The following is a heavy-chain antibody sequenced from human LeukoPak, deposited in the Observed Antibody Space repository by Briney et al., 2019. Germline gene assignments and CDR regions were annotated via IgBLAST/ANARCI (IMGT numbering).Heavy chain of an antibody. V-gene: IGHV4-4*07. CDR3: ARDGTVYMDV. Sequence: SETLSLTCTVSGSINNYFWSWVRQPAGKGLEWIGRIYSSGSTNYNPSLKSRVTMSLDTSKNQFSLKLSSATAADTAVYFCARDGTVYMDVWGEGTTVTVSS. CDR2: IYSSGST. CDR1: GSINNYF. J-gene: IGHJ6*03. D-gene: IGHD4-17*01.